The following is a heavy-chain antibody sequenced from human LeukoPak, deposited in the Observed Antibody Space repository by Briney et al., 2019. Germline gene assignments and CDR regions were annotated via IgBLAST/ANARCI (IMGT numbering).Heavy chain of an antibody. J-gene: IGHJ6*03. D-gene: IGHD6-6*01. CDR2: IYSSGST. CDR1: GGSISSYY. V-gene: IGHV4-4*08. Sequence: PSETLSLTCTVSGGSISSYYWSWIRQPPGKGLEWIGYIYSSGSTNYNPSLKSRVTISVDTSKSRFSLKLSSVTAADTAVYYCARDNSSRYMDVWGKGTTVTVSS. CDR3: ARDNSSRYMDV.